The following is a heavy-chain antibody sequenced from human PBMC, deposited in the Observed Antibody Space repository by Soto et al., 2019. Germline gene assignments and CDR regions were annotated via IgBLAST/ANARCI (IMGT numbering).Heavy chain of an antibody. CDR2: ISAYDGKT. D-gene: IGHD3-3*01. CDR3: ARDPHEFWTSCWFDP. V-gene: IGHV1-18*01. J-gene: IGHJ5*02. Sequence: ASVKVSCKASGYDFNTYGINWVRQAPGQGLELMGWISAYDGKTTYTEKFQDRVTMTTDTSTNTAYMELRSLTSEDTAVYYCARDPHEFWTSCWFDPWGQGTLVTVSS. CDR1: GYDFNTYG.